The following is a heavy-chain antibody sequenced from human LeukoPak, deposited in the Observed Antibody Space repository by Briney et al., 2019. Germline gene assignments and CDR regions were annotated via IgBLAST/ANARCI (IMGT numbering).Heavy chain of an antibody. Sequence: GGSLRLSSTTSGFTFGDLGVSWLRQAPGQGPEWISFIKTKTYGGTTEYAASVKGRFTISRDDSTGIAYLQKDRLKAEDTAVYYCSRGVIVGAAYFDYWGQGTLVTVSS. J-gene: IGHJ4*02. CDR1: GFTFGDLG. D-gene: IGHD1-26*01. CDR3: SRGVIVGAAYFDY. CDR2: IKTKTYGGTT. V-gene: IGHV3-49*03.